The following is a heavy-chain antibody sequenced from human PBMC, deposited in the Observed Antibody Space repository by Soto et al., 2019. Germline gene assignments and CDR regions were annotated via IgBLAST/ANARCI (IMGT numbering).Heavy chain of an antibody. CDR1: GYSFTSYW. V-gene: IGHV5-10-1*01. D-gene: IGHD3-10*01. J-gene: IGHJ6*02. CDR2: IDSSDSYT. Sequence: PGDSLKISCKGSGYSFTSYWISWVRQMPGKGLEWMGRIDSSDSYTNYSPSFQGHVTISADKSISTAYLQWSSLKASDTAMYYCARHHYYGSGHYGMDVWGQGTTVTVSS. CDR3: ARHHYYGSGHYGMDV.